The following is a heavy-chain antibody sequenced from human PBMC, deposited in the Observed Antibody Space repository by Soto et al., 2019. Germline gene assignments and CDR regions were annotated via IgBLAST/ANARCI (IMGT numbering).Heavy chain of an antibody. V-gene: IGHV3-7*03. CDR2: IKPDGSET. CDR1: GLTVSGHW. J-gene: IGHJ4*02. CDR3: TSRPSGMTYHAVFDF. D-gene: IGHD2-21*02. Sequence: GGSLRLACAASGLTVSGHWMTWVRQTAGEGLQWVAAIKPDGSETFYVDSVKGRFTISRDNARNSLFLQMDSLRAEDTAVYYCTSRPSGMTYHAVFDFWGQGTLVTVSS.